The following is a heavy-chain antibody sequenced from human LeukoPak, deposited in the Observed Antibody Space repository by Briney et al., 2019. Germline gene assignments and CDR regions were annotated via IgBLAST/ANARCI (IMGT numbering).Heavy chain of an antibody. D-gene: IGHD1/OR15-1a*01. CDR3: AKALEQEPVLALDS. Sequence: PGGSLSLSCAASGFPFSPFAMSWVRQAPGKGLEWVSAISGSGGSTYYADSVKGLFTISRDNSKNTLSLQMNSLRAEDTSIYFCAKALEQEPVLALDSWGQGTLVTVSS. CDR2: ISGSGGST. J-gene: IGHJ4*02. V-gene: IGHV3-23*01. CDR1: GFPFSPFA.